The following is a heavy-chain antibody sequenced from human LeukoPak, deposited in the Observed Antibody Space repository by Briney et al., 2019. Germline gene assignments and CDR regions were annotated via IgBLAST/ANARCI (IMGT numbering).Heavy chain of an antibody. CDR3: ARVQQQQVYYFDY. J-gene: IGHJ4*02. CDR2: ISSSSSYI. CDR1: GFTFSSYS. V-gene: IGHV3-21*01. D-gene: IGHD6-13*01. Sequence: GGSLRLSCAASGFTFSSYSMNWVRQAPGKGLEWVSSISSSSSYIYYADSVKGRFTISRDNAKNSMYLQMNSLRAEGTAVYYCARVQQQQVYYFDYWGQGTLVTVSS.